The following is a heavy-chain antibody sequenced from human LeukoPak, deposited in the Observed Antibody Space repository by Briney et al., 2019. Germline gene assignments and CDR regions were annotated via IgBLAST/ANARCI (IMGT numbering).Heavy chain of an antibody. CDR3: ATGSSSQQTDDAFDI. J-gene: IGHJ3*02. V-gene: IGHV3-21*01. D-gene: IGHD6-13*01. CDR2: ISSSSSYI. Sequence: GGSLRLSCAASGFTFSSYSMNWVRQAPGKGLEWVSSISSSSSYIYYADSVKGRFTISRDNAKNSLYLQMNSLRAEDTAVYYCATGSSSQQTDDAFDIWGQGTMVTVSS. CDR1: GFTFSSYS.